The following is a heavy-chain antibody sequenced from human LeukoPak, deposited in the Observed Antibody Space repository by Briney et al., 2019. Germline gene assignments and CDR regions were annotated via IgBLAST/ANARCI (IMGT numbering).Heavy chain of an antibody. V-gene: IGHV3-74*01. D-gene: IGHD2-15*01. CDR2: INSDGSST. CDR3: ARVDLVVAATYHAFDI. Sequence: PGGSLRLSCAASVFTFSSYWMHWVRQAPGKGLVWVSRINSDGSSTTYADSVKGRFTISRDNAKNTLYLQMNSLRAEDTAVYYCARVDLVVAATYHAFDIWGQGTMVTVSS. CDR1: VFTFSSYW. J-gene: IGHJ3*02.